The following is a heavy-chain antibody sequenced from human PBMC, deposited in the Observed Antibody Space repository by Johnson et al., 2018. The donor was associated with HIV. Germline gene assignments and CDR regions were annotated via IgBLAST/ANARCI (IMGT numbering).Heavy chain of an antibody. CDR2: LYSTGNT. V-gene: IGHV3-53*01. CDR1: GFSVSSNY. J-gene: IGHJ3*02. Sequence: VQLVESGGGLIQPGGSLRLSCAASGFSVSSNYMNWVRQAPGKGLEWVSLLYSTGNTVYAASVKGRFTVSRDNSKNTVYLQMSSLTAEDTAVYYCVRDGRHSGGIWAFDIWGPGTMVAVSS. D-gene: IGHD2-15*01. CDR3: VRDGRHSGGIWAFDI.